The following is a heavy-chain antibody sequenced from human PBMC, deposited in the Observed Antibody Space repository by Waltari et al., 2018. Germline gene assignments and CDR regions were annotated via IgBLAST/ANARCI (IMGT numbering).Heavy chain of an antibody. V-gene: IGHV3-33*01. D-gene: IGHD1-26*01. Sequence: QEKLVESGGGVVKSGRCLKLSCEASGFSFTHYGMHWVRQAPGKGLEWVAIIWYDGSKKYYADSVKGRFDISRDNSRNTLYLQMDSLRAEDTAVYFCARDQYGESFYYAMNVWGQGTAVTVSS. CDR3: ARDQYGESFYYAMNV. J-gene: IGHJ6*02. CDR2: IWYDGSKK. CDR1: GFSFTHYG.